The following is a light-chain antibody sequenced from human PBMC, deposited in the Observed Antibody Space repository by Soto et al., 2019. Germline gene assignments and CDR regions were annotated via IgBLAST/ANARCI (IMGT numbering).Light chain of an antibody. J-gene: IGLJ1*01. Sequence: QSALTQPASVSGSPGQSITISCTGTSSDVGGYNYVSWYQQHPGKAPKLMIYEVSNRPSGVSNRFSGSKSGNTASLTISGLQAEDEADYYCSSYTSSSTLEVFGTGTKVHRP. V-gene: IGLV2-14*01. CDR1: SSDVGGYNY. CDR2: EVS. CDR3: SSYTSSSTLEV.